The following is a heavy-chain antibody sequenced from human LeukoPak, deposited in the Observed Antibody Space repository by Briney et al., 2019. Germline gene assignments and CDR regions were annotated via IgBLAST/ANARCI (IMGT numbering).Heavy chain of an antibody. Sequence: GGTLRLSCAASGFTFSSYAMSWVRQAPGKGLEWVSAISGSGGSTYYADSVKGRFTISRDNSKNTLYLQMNSLRAEDTAVYYCAQSGSYYYFDYWGQGTLVTVSS. CDR3: AQSGSYYYFDY. V-gene: IGHV3-23*01. D-gene: IGHD1-26*01. CDR2: ISGSGGST. J-gene: IGHJ4*02. CDR1: GFTFSSYA.